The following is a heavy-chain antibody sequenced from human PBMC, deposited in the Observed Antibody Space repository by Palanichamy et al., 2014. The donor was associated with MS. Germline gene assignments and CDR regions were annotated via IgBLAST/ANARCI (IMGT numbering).Heavy chain of an antibody. CDR1: GGPIGSSSHY. J-gene: IGHJ5*02. D-gene: IGHD6-19*01. V-gene: IGHV4-39*01. CDR2: IYYSGST. Sequence: QVQLQESGPGLVKPSETLSLTCTVSGGPIGSSSHYWGWIRLPPGKGLEWIGSIYYSGSTYYNPSLKGRVSMSVDTSKNEFSLELNSVTAADTAVYYCARGYSSGWYVVDRLDPWGQGILVTVSS. CDR3: ARGYSSGWYVVDRLDP.